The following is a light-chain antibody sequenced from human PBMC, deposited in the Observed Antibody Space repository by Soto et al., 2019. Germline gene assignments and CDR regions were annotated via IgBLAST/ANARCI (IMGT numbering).Light chain of an antibody. J-gene: IGKJ1*01. CDR3: QKYGSAPWT. Sequence: DMQMTQSPASLSASFGDRVTITCRASQGISRFLAWYQQKPGKVPELLIYAASTLHPGVPSRFSGSGSGTDFTLTISSLQHEDVATYYCQKYGSAPWTFGQGTKVEIK. CDR2: AAS. CDR1: QGISRF. V-gene: IGKV1-27*01.